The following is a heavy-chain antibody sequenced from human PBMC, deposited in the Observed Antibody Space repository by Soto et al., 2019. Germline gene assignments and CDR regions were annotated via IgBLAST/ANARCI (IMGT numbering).Heavy chain of an antibody. D-gene: IGHD6-13*01. Sequence: GASVKVSCKASGYTFTSYYMHWVRQAPVQVLEWMVMINPSGGSTSYAQKFQGRVTMTRDTSTSTVYMELSSLRSEDTAVYYCARDSSSQNWFEPWGQGTMVTVSS. J-gene: IGHJ5*02. CDR1: GYTFTSYY. CDR3: ARDSSSQNWFEP. CDR2: INPSGGST. V-gene: IGHV1-46*01.